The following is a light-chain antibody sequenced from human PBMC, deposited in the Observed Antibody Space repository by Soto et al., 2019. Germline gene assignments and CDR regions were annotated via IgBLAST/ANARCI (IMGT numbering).Light chain of an antibody. Sequence: ETVLTQSPATLSLSPGDRATLSCRASRSVTTFLAWYQQKPGQAPRLLIYDASDRATGIPARFSGSGSGTDFTLTISSVEPEDFAIYYCQQRSNWPPSITFGQGTRLEIK. CDR1: RSVTTF. CDR3: QQRSNWPPSIT. V-gene: IGKV3-11*01. J-gene: IGKJ5*01. CDR2: DAS.